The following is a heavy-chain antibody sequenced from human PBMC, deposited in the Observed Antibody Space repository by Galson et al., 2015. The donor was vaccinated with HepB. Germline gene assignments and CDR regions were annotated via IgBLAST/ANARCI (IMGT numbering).Heavy chain of an antibody. Sequence: SVKVSCKASGYTFISYAVTWVRQAPGQGLEWMGWISADNGDTRHAQKFQGRVTMTTDTTTNTAYMELRSLRTDDTAVYFCARFKLGELSGGFDPWGQGTLVTVSS. CDR2: ISADNGDT. CDR3: ARFKLGELSGGFDP. V-gene: IGHV1-18*01. CDR1: GYTFISYA. D-gene: IGHD3-10*01. J-gene: IGHJ5*02.